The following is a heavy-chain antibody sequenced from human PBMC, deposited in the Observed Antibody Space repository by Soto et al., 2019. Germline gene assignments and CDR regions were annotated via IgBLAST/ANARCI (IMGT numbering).Heavy chain of an antibody. D-gene: IGHD3-10*01. V-gene: IGHV4-39*01. CDR2: IYYSGST. Sequence: QLQLQESGPGLVKPSETLSLTCTVSGGSISSSSYYWGWIRQPPGKGLEWIGSIYYSGSTYYNPSLKSRVTISVDTSKNQFSLKLSSVTAADTAVYYCARSPGSNYGSGGYYFDYWGQGTLVTVSS. J-gene: IGHJ4*02. CDR3: ARSPGSNYGSGGYYFDY. CDR1: GGSISSSSYY.